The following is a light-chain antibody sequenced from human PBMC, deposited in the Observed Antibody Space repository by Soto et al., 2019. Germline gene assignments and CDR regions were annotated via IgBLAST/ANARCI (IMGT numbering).Light chain of an antibody. V-gene: IGLV2-14*01. CDR2: EVS. CDR3: SSYTSTNTPV. Sequence: QFALTQPASVSGSPGQSITISCTGTSSDVGGYNYVSWYQQHPGKAPKLMISEVSNRPSGVSNRFSGSKSGNTASLTISGLQAEDEADYYCSSYTSTNTPVFGGGTKVTVL. CDR1: SSDVGGYNY. J-gene: IGLJ2*01.